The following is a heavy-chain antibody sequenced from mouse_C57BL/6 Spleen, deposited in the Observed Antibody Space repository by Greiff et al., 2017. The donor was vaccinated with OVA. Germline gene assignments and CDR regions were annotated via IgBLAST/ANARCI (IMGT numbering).Heavy chain of an antibody. Sequence: VQLQQPGAELVKPGASVKLSCKASGYTFTSYWMQWVKQRPGQGLEWIGEIDPSDSYPNYNQKFKGKATLTVDTSSSTAYMQLSSLTSEDSAVYYCARRDYGNSWFAYWGQGTLVTVSA. J-gene: IGHJ3*01. CDR2: IDPSDSYP. CDR3: ARRDYGNSWFAY. CDR1: GYTFTSYW. D-gene: IGHD2-1*01. V-gene: IGHV1-50*01.